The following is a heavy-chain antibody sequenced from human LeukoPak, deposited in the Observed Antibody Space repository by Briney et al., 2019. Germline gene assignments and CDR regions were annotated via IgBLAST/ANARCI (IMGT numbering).Heavy chain of an antibody. CDR3: ASRTLTMVRVGLDY. Sequence: SETLSLTCTVSGGSISSSSYYWGWIRQPPGKGLEWIGSIYYSGSTYYNPSLKSRVTISVDTSKNQFSLKLSSVTAADTAVYYCASRTLTMVRVGLDYWGQGTLVTVSS. D-gene: IGHD3-10*01. CDR1: GGSISSSSYY. J-gene: IGHJ4*02. V-gene: IGHV4-39*07. CDR2: IYYSGST.